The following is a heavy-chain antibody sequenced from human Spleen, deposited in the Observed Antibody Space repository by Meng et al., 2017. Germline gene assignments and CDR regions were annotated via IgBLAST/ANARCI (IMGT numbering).Heavy chain of an antibody. CDR2: FSYYGSNK. V-gene: IGHV3-30*09. CDR3: AKDPAMAGYFDY. Sequence: QVQMVESGGGVVQTGRSLRLSCAASGFTFSSHGMHWVRQTPGKGLEWVAVFSYYGSNKYYAESVRDIFAISRDNARNTLCLQMNSLRAEDTAVYYCAKDPAMAGYFDYWGQGTLVTVSS. J-gene: IGHJ4*02. CDR1: GFTFSSHG. D-gene: IGHD6-19*01.